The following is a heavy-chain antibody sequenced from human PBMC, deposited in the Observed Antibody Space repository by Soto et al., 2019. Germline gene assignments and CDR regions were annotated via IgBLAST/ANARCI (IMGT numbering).Heavy chain of an antibody. Sequence: EASVKVSCKASGYTFTSYGISWVRQAPGQGLEWMGWISAYNGNTNYAQKLQGRVTMTTDTSTSTAYMELRSLRSDDTAVYYCARGAIFGVVTYYFDYWGQGTLVTVSS. CDR1: GYTFTSYG. CDR2: ISAYNGNT. CDR3: ARGAIFGVVTYYFDY. D-gene: IGHD3-3*01. J-gene: IGHJ4*02. V-gene: IGHV1-18*01.